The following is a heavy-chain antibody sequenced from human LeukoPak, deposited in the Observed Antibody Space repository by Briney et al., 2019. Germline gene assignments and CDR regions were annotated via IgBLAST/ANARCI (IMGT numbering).Heavy chain of an antibody. D-gene: IGHD3-22*01. CDR1: GFVFRNYF. V-gene: IGHV3-7*03. Sequence: GGSLRLSCAASGFVFRNYFMSWVRQVPRKGPEWVANIKQDGSEEYYVDSVKGRFTISRDNAKNSLSLQMSSLRAEDTAVYYCARDKGDYDRSGSLFVFGGRGTLVTVSS. CDR2: IKQDGSEE. CDR3: ARDKGDYDRSGSLFVF. J-gene: IGHJ4*02.